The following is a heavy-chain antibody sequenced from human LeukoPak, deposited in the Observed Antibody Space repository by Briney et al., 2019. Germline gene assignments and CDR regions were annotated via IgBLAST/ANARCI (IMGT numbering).Heavy chain of an antibody. J-gene: IGHJ4*02. CDR2: ISGSGGST. CDR3: AKGPAYSSSWYDFDY. CDR1: GFTFSSYA. V-gene: IGHV3-23*01. Sequence: PGGSLRLSCSASGFTFSSYAMSWVRQAPGKGLEWVSAISGSGGSTYYADSVKGRFTISRDNSKNTLYLQMNSLRAEDTAVYYCAKGPAYSSSWYDFDYWGQGTLVTVSS. D-gene: IGHD6-13*01.